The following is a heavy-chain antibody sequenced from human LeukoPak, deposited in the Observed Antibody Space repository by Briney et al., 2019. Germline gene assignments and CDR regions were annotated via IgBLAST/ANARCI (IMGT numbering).Heavy chain of an antibody. V-gene: IGHV3-21*01. D-gene: IGHD3-22*01. J-gene: IGHJ4*02. CDR1: GFTFSRYA. Sequence: GGSLRLSCSASGFTFSRYAMNWVRQAPGKGLEWVSSISSTGVYIDYADSVKGRFTISRDSAKDSLFLQMNSLRAEDTAVYYCARALHDSSGYYFDYWGQGTLVTVSS. CDR3: ARALHDSSGYYFDY. CDR2: ISSTGVYI.